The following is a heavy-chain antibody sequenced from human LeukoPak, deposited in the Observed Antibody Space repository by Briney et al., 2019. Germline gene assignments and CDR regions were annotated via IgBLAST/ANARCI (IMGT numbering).Heavy chain of an antibody. CDR1: GYTFTGYY. CDR3: AIVMITFGGVIEP. CDR2: INPNRGGT. D-gene: IGHD3-16*01. J-gene: IGHJ5*02. V-gene: IGHV1-2*02. Sequence: ASVKVSCKASGYTFTGYYMHWVRQAPGQGLEWMGWINPNRGGTNYAQKFQGRVTMTRDTSISTAYMELSRLRSDDTAVYYCAIVMITFGGVIEPWGQGTLVTVSS.